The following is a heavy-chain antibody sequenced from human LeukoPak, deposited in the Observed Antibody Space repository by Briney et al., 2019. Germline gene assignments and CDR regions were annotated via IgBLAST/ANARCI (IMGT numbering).Heavy chain of an antibody. D-gene: IGHD3-10*01. J-gene: IGHJ6*02. CDR2: IYYSGST. CDR3: ARHITMVRGVYYYGMDV. V-gene: IGHV4-59*08. CDR1: GGSISSCY. Sequence: SETLSLTCTVSGGSISSCYWSWIRQPPGKGLEWIGYIYYSGSTNYNPSLKSRVTISVDTSKNQFSLKLSSVTAADTAVYYCARHITMVRGVYYYGMDVWGQGTTVTVSS.